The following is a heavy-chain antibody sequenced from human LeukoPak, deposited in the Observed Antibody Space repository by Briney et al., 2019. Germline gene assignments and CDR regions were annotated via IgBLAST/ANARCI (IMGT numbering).Heavy chain of an antibody. CDR3: VSPYFDF. Sequence: SETLSLTCTVSGGSISSSRDYWAWLRQPPGKGLEWIANIYYSGSTYYSPSLKSRVTISVDTSKNQFSLNLSSVTAADTAVYYCVSPYFDFWGQGTLVSVSS. V-gene: IGHV4-39*07. CDR1: GGSISSSRDY. CDR2: IYYSGST. J-gene: IGHJ4*02.